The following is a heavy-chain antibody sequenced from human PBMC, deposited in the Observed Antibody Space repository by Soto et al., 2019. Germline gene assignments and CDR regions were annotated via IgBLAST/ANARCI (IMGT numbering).Heavy chain of an antibody. Sequence: GASVEVSCKASGGTFSSYTMCSVQQSPGQGLEWMGRIIPILGIANYAQKFQGRVTITADKSTSTAYMELSSLRSEDTAVYYCALRRGDYFGPEEAFDIWGKGTMVTVSS. V-gene: IGHV1-69*02. J-gene: IGHJ3*02. CDR1: GGTFSSYT. D-gene: IGHD4-17*01. CDR3: ALRRGDYFGPEEAFDI. CDR2: IIPILGIA.